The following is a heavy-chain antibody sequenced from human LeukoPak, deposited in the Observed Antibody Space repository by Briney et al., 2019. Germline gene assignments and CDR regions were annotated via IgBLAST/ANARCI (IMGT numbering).Heavy chain of an antibody. CDR2: MNPNSGNT. J-gene: IGHJ6*03. D-gene: IGHD6-13*01. CDR1: GYTFTSYD. CDR3: ARGLRSSSWLYYYYYYMDV. Sequence: ASVKVSCKASGYTFTSYDINWVRQATGQGLEWMGWMNPNSGNTGYAQKFQGRVTMTRNTSISTAYMEPSSLRSEDTAVYYCARGLRSSSWLYYYYYYMDVWGKGTTVTVSS. V-gene: IGHV1-8*01.